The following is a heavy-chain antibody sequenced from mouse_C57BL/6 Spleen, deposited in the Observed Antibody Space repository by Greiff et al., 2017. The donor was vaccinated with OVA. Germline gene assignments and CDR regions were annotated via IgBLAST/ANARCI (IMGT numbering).Heavy chain of an antibody. CDR2: IYPGSGNT. V-gene: IGHV1-66*01. CDR1: GYSFTSYY. Sequence: VQRVESGPELVKPGASVKISCKASGYSFTSYYIHWVKQRPGQGLEWIGWIYPGSGNTKYNEKFKGKATLTADTSSSTAYMQLSSLTSEDSAVYYCARDGGNYYAMDYWGQGTSVTVSS. CDR3: ARDGGNYYAMDY. J-gene: IGHJ4*01. D-gene: IGHD2-1*01.